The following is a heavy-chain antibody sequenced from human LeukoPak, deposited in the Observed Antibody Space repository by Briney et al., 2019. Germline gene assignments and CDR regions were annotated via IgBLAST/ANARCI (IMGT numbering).Heavy chain of an antibody. CDR1: GFTFSSYS. Sequence: GGSLRLSCAASGFTFSSYSMNWVRQAPGKGLEWVSYISIRSTYIYYADSVKGRFTISRDNAKNSLYLQMNSLRAEDTAVYYCARGDSSGNTDYWGQGTLVTVSS. J-gene: IGHJ4*02. V-gene: IGHV3-21*01. D-gene: IGHD3-22*01. CDR3: ARGDSSGNTDY. CDR2: ISIRSTYI.